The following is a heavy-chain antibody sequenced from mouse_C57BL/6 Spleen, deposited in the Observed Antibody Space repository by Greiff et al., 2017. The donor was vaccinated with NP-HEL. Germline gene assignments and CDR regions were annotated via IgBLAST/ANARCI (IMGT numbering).Heavy chain of an antibody. Sequence: EVKLVESGGDLVKPGGSLKLSCAASGFTFSSYGMSWVRQTPDKRLEWVATISSGGSYTYYPDSVKGRSTISRDNAKNTLYLQMSSLKSEDTAMYYCARLGGFYEYYYFDYWGQGTTLTVSS. J-gene: IGHJ2*01. CDR2: ISSGGSYT. CDR1: GFTFSSYG. V-gene: IGHV5-6*01. D-gene: IGHD2-4*01. CDR3: ARLGGFYEYYYFDY.